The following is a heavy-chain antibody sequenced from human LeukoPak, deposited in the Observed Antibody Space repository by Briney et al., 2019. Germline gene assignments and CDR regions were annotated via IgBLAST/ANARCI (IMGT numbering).Heavy chain of an antibody. V-gene: IGHV3-30*18. Sequence: TGGSLRLPCAASGFTFSSYGMHWVRQAPGKGLEWVAVISYDGSNKYYADSVKGRFTISRDNSKNTLYLQMNSLRAEDTAVYYCAKGEYFDYWGQGTLVTVSS. J-gene: IGHJ4*02. CDR1: GFTFSSYG. CDR3: AKGEYFDY. CDR2: ISYDGSNK.